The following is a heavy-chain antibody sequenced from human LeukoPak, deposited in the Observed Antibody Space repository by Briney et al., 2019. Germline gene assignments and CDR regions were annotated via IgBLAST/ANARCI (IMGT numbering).Heavy chain of an antibody. CDR3: ASELGIIG. CDR1: GFTFSNYA. D-gene: IGHD7-27*01. V-gene: IGHV3-23*01. Sequence: GGSLRLSCAASGFTFSNYAMTWVRQAPGKGLKWVSAISGSGSSTYYADSVKGRFTISRDNSQNTLYLQMNSLRAEDTAVYYCASELGIIGWGQGTLVTVSS. J-gene: IGHJ4*02. CDR2: ISGSGSST.